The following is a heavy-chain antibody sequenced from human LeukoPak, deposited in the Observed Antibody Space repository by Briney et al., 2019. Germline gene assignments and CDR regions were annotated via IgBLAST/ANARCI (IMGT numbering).Heavy chain of an antibody. Sequence: GGSLRLSCAASGFSFGGYAMTWVRQAPGKGLEWVSSITYNGAATYYLDTVKARFTISRDNSRSTLYLQMDSLTAEDTALYYCAKDGLYFDGSTHIYYFDSWGQGTLVAVSS. J-gene: IGHJ4*02. D-gene: IGHD3-9*01. CDR2: ITYNGAAT. CDR3: AKDGLYFDGSTHIYYFDS. V-gene: IGHV3-23*01. CDR1: GFSFGGYA.